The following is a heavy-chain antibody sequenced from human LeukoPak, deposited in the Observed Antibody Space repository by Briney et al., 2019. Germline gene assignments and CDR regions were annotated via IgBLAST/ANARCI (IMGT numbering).Heavy chain of an antibody. J-gene: IGHJ4*02. CDR1: GGSFSGYY. CDR3: ARAVSGNQFDY. Sequence: SETLSLACAVYGGSFSGYYWSWIRQPPGKGLEWIGEINHSGSTYYNPSLKSRVTISVDRSKNQFSLKLSSVTAADTAVYFCARAVSGNQFDYWGQGALVAVSS. D-gene: IGHD3-3*01. V-gene: IGHV4-34*01. CDR2: INHSGST.